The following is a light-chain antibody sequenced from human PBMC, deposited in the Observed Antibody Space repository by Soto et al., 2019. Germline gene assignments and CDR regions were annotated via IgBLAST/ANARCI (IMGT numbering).Light chain of an antibody. J-gene: IGLJ2*01. V-gene: IGLV2-14*01. CDR1: SSDVGGYNY. Sequence: QSALTQPASVSGSPGQSITISCTGTSSDVGGYNYVSWYQQHPGKAPKLMIYDVSNRPSGVSNRFSGSKSGNTASLTISGLQAKHEADYYCSSYTSSSTLGVVFGGGTKLTVL. CDR3: SSYTSSSTLGVV. CDR2: DVS.